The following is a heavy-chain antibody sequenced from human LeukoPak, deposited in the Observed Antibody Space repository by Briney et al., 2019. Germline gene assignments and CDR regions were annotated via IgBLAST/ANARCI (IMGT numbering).Heavy chain of an antibody. J-gene: IGHJ5*02. D-gene: IGHD3-16*02. Sequence: ASVKVSCKASDYTFTTYGISWVRQAPGQGLEWMGWINPNTGNPTYAQGFTGRFVFSLDTSVTTAYLQISSLEAEDTAVYYCARAYQPLGGLSFPDQWGQGTLVTVSS. CDR1: DYTFTTYG. CDR2: INPNTGNP. CDR3: ARAYQPLGGLSFPDQ. V-gene: IGHV7-4-1*02.